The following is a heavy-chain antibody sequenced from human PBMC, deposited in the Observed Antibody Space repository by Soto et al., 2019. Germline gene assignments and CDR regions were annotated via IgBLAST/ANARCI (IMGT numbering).Heavy chain of an antibody. Sequence: GGSLRLSCEASGFDFRIYEMNWVRQAPGKGLEWLSYIGSTGSTIYYADSVKGRFTISRDDGKNSVYLQMNTLRAEDTAVYYCARRGYSGYDWGWYFDFWGQGTPVTAPQ. CDR3: ARRGYSGYDWGWYFDF. CDR2: IGSTGSTI. D-gene: IGHD5-12*01. V-gene: IGHV3-48*03. CDR1: GFDFRIYE. J-gene: IGHJ4*02.